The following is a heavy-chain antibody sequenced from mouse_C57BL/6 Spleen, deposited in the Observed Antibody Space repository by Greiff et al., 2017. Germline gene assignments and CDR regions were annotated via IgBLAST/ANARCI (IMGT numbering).Heavy chain of an antibody. V-gene: IGHV14-4*01. CDR1: GFNFTDDY. J-gene: IGHJ4*01. Sequence: VQLQQSGAELVRPGASVKLSCTASGFNFTDDYMHWVKQRPEQGLEWIGWIDPENGDTDYASKFTGQATITVDTSSNTAYLPLSSLTSEDTAVYYCSTRLRYYYAMDYWGQGTSATVSA. CDR3: STRLRYYYAMDY. D-gene: IGHD1-1*01. CDR2: IDPENGDT.